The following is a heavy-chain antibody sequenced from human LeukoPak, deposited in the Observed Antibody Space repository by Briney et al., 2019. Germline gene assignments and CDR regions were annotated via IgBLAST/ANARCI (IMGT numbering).Heavy chain of an antibody. CDR3: AIGVVITTAFDN. CDR1: GFTFNNYW. V-gene: IGHV3-74*01. CDR2: INSDGNSA. J-gene: IGHJ4*02. Sequence: GGSLRLSCAASGFTFNNYWMHWVRQAPGKGLVWVSGINSDGNSATYADSVKGRFTISRDNAKNTLYLEMNSLRAEDMAVYYCAIGVVITTAFDNWGQGTLVTVSS. D-gene: IGHD3-22*01.